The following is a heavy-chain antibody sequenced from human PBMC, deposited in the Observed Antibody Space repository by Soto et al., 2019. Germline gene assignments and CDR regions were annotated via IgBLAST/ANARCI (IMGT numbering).Heavy chain of an antibody. D-gene: IGHD2-15*01. J-gene: IGHJ5*02. CDR3: VRGGGGGLFDP. CDR2: ISSSSAYI. V-gene: IGHV3-21*06. CDR1: GFTFGSFT. Sequence: EVHLVEAGGGLVKPGESLTLSCAASGFTFGSFTLNWVRQAPGKGLEWVSSISSSSAYIYYAESVKGRFTISRDNARSTLYLQMNSLRLDDTAIYYCVRGGGGGLFDPWGQGSMVTVSS.